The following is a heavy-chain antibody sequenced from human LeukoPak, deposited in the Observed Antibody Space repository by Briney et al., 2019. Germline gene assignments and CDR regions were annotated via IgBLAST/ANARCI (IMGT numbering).Heavy chain of an antibody. D-gene: IGHD6-6*01. CDR3: ARIGYSSSSLDY. Sequence: GGSLRLSCEVSGFTFSRYWMSWVRQAPGKGLEWLANLKQDGSQTYYVDSVKGRFTISRDNAKNSLYLQMNSLRAEDTAVYYCARIGYSSSSLDYWGLGTLVTVSS. CDR2: LKQDGSQT. CDR1: GFTFSRYW. V-gene: IGHV3-7*01. J-gene: IGHJ4*02.